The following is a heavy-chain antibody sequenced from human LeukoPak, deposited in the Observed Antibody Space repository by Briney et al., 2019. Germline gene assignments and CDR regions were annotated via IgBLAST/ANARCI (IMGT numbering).Heavy chain of an antibody. D-gene: IGHD6-13*01. V-gene: IGHV5-51*01. J-gene: IGHJ4*02. CDR2: IYPGDSDT. Sequence: GESLKISCKGSGYSFISYWIGWVRQMPGKGLEWMGVIYPGDSDTRYSPSFQGQVTISADKSINTAYLQWSSLKASDTAMYYCATALFSSTWYAGSDYWGQGTLVTVPS. CDR1: GYSFISYW. CDR3: ATALFSSTWYAGSDY.